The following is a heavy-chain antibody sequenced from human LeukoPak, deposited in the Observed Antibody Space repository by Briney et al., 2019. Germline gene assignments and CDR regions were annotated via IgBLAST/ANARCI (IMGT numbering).Heavy chain of an antibody. D-gene: IGHD3-10*01. CDR3: ARERVARGENFDY. V-gene: IGHV1-18*01. CDR1: GYSFTSYG. CDR2: ISAYNGNT. J-gene: IGHJ4*02. Sequence: GESLKISCKTSGYSFTSYGISWVRQAPGQGLEWMGWISAYNGNTNYAQKLQGRVTMTTDTSATTAYMELRNLRSDDTAVYYCARERVARGENFDYWGQGTLVTVSS.